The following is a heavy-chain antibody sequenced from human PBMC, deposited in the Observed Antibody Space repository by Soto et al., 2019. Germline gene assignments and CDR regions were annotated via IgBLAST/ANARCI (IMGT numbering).Heavy chain of an antibody. V-gene: IGHV3-23*01. CDR2: ISGSGGST. CDR3: AKDRDIVATIPTGYFDY. J-gene: IGHJ4*02. D-gene: IGHD5-12*01. CDR1: GFTFSSYA. Sequence: EVQLLESGGGLVQPGGSLRLSCAASGFTFSSYAMSWVRQAPGKGLEWVSAISGSGGSTYYADSVKGRFTISRDNSKNPLYLQMNSLRAEDTAVYYCAKDRDIVATIPTGYFDYWGQGTLVTVSS.